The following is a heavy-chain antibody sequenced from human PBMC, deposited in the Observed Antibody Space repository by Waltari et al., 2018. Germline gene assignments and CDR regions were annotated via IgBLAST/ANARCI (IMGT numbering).Heavy chain of an antibody. J-gene: IGHJ4*02. CDR1: GFTFSSYS. V-gene: IGHV3-21*01. CDR2: ISSSSSYI. D-gene: IGHD3-9*01. CDR3: ARDLRGGYFIDY. Sequence: EVQLVESGGGLVKPGGSLRLSCAASGFTFSSYSMNWFRQAPGKGLEWVSSISSSSSYIYYADSVKGRFTISRDNAKNSLYLQMNSLRAEDTAVYYCARDLRGGYFIDYWGQGTLVTVSS.